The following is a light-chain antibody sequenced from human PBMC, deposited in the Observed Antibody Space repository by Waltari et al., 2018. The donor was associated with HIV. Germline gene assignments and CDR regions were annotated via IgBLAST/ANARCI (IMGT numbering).Light chain of an antibody. CDR2: EVS. CDR3: SSYAGSNNLV. V-gene: IGLV2-8*01. J-gene: IGLJ2*01. CDR1: SSDVGGYNY. Sequence: QSALTQPPSASGSPGQSVTISCTGTSSDVGGYNYVSWYQQRPGKAPKLMIYEVSKRPSGVPDRFSGSKSGNTASLTVSGLQAEDGADYYCSSYAGSNNLVFGGGTKLTVL.